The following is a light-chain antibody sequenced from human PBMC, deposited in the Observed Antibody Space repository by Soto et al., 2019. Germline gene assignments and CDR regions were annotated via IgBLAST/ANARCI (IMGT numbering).Light chain of an antibody. V-gene: IGKV1-8*01. CDR2: FAS. J-gene: IGKJ5*01. CDR1: QGISSY. CDR3: QQFRSFPIT. Sequence: AIRMTQSPSSFSASTGDRVTITCRASQGISSYLAWYQQKPGKAPKSLIYFASTLQSGVPSRFSASGSGTDFTLTISSLQPEDFATYYCQQFRSFPITFGQGTLLEI.